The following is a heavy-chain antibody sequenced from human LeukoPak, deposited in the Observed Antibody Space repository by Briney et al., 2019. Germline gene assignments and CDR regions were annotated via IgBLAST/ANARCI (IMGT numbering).Heavy chain of an antibody. CDR2: IRYDGSNK. Sequence: GGSLRLSCAAPGFTFSSYGMHWVRQAPGKGLEWVAFIRYDGSNKYYADSVKGRFTISRDNSKNTLYLQMNSLRAEDTAVYYCAKHPPHSSGWYGEVDYWGQGTLVTVSS. D-gene: IGHD6-19*01. CDR3: AKHPPHSSGWYGEVDY. V-gene: IGHV3-30*02. J-gene: IGHJ4*02. CDR1: GFTFSSYG.